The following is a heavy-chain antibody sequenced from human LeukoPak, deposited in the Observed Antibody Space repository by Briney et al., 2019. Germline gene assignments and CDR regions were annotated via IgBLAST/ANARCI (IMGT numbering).Heavy chain of an antibody. D-gene: IGHD4-23*01. Sequence: KASETLSLTCTVSGGSISSSTYYWAWIRQPPGKGLEWIGSIYYRGSTSYNPSLKSRFTISVITSRNQFSLRLTSVTAAGTAVYFCARRTTVAYFDYWGQGTLVTVSS. J-gene: IGHJ4*02. CDR2: IYYRGST. V-gene: IGHV4-39*01. CDR3: ARRTTVAYFDY. CDR1: GGSISSSTYY.